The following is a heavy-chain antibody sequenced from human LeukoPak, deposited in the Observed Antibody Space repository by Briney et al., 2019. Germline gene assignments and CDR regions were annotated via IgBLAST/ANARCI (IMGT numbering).Heavy chain of an antibody. CDR3: ARRYSNYKVAWFDP. J-gene: IGHJ5*02. CDR2: IYYTGTT. CDR1: GGSISNTNYY. D-gene: IGHD4-11*01. Sequence: SETLSLTCTVSGGSISNTNYYWAWIRQPPGRGLELIGSIYYTGTTFDNPSLKSRVTLSVDTSKNQFSLKLSSVTAADTAVYYCARRYSNYKVAWFDPWGQGTLVTVSS. V-gene: IGHV4-39*01.